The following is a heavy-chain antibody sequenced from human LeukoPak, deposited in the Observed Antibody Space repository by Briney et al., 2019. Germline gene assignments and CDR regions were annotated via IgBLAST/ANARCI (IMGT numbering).Heavy chain of an antibody. CDR3: AREMAATDY. CDR1: GFTFSSYS. Sequence: SGGSLRLSCAASGFTFSSYSMKWVRQAPGKGLEWVSYISGSRTICYATSVKGRFTISRDNSKNTLYPQMNRLRSDDTAVYYCAREMAATDYWGQGTLVTVSS. V-gene: IGHV3-48*01. CDR2: ISGSRTI. J-gene: IGHJ4*02. D-gene: IGHD5-24*01.